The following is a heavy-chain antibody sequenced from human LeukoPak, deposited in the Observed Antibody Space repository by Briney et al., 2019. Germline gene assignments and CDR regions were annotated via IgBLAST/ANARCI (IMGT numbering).Heavy chain of an antibody. Sequence: ASVKVPCKASGYTFTSYYMHWVRQAPGQGLEWMGIVNPSGGSTSYAQKFQGRVTMTRDASTSTVYMELSSLRSEDTAVYYCARDWALTWYYFDYWGQGTLVTVSS. CDR3: ARDWALTWYYFDY. CDR1: GYTFTSYY. V-gene: IGHV1-46*01. CDR2: VNPSGGST. D-gene: IGHD2-8*02. J-gene: IGHJ4*02.